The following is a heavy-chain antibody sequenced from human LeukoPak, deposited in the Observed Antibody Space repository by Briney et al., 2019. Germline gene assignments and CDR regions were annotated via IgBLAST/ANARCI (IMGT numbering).Heavy chain of an antibody. CDR3: ARAPAGIAAAGTSDAFDI. J-gene: IGHJ3*02. V-gene: IGHV3-23*01. Sequence: PGGSLRLSCAASGFTFSSYAMSRVRQAPGKGLEWVSAISGSGGSTYYADSVKGRFTISRDNSKNTLYLQMNSLRAEDTAVYYCARAPAGIAAAGTSDAFDIWGQGTMVTVSS. D-gene: IGHD6-13*01. CDR1: GFTFSSYA. CDR2: ISGSGGST.